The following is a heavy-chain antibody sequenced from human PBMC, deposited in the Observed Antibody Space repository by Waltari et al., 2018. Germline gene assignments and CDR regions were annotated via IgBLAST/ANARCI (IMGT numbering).Heavy chain of an antibody. CDR3: VRDHRFAFDN. Sequence: EVQLVESGGGLAQPGGSLRLSCAASGFTFSSYRLNWVRQAPGKGLEWVAYISAGSGTKRYADSVEARFSISRDNTRNSLSLQMNSLRVEDTAVYYCVRDHRFAFDNWGQGTVVSVSS. CDR2: ISAGSGTK. V-gene: IGHV3-48*04. J-gene: IGHJ3*02. CDR1: GFTFSSYR.